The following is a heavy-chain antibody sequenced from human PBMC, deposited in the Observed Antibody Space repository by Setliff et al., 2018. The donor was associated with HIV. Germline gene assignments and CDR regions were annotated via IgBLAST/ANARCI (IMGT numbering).Heavy chain of an antibody. D-gene: IGHD3-10*01. V-gene: IGHV3-7*01. CDR2: IDRDGSET. J-gene: IGHJ6*02. Sequence: GGSLRLSCAASGFNFADYWVSWVRQAPGKGLEWVANIDRDGSETNYVDSVKGRFTIFRDTAKSSMYLQMNSLRAEDTAIYYCARKFRPGHGVDVWGQGTTVTVS. CDR1: GFNFADYW. CDR3: ARKFRPGHGVDV.